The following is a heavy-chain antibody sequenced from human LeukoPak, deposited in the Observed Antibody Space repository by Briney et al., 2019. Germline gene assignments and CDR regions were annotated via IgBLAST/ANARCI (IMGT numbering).Heavy chain of an antibody. CDR3: AIKTRIQLWSLFDY. D-gene: IGHD5-18*01. Sequence: GGSLRLSCAASGFTFSSYAMSWVRQAPGKGLEWVSAISGSGGSTYYADSVKGRFTISRDNSKNTLYLQMNSLRAEDTAVYYCAIKTRIQLWSLFDYRGQGTLVTVSS. CDR1: GFTFSSYA. J-gene: IGHJ4*02. V-gene: IGHV3-23*01. CDR2: ISGSGGST.